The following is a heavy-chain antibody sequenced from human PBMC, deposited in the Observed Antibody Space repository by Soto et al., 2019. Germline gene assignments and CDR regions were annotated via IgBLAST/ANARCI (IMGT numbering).Heavy chain of an antibody. CDR1: GFTFSSYA. D-gene: IGHD6-19*01. CDR2: ISTNGGST. J-gene: IGHJ4*02. V-gene: IGHV3-64*04. CDR3: ARGWGSGWLEFFDS. Sequence: GGSLRLSCSASGFTFSSYAMHWVRQAPGKGLEYVSSISTNGGSTYYVDSVKGRFTISRDNSENTLYLQMNSLRADDTAVYYCARGWGSGWLEFFDSWGQGALVTVSS.